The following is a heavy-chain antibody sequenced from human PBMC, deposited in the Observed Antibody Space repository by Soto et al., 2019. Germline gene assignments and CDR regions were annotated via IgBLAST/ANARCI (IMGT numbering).Heavy chain of an antibody. D-gene: IGHD3-10*01. CDR2: ITYSGDST. V-gene: IGHV3-23*01. J-gene: IGHJ4*02. CDR1: GFTFSSYA. Sequence: QTGGSLRLSCAASGFTFSSYAMSWVRQAPGKGLEWVSAITYSGDSTNYADSVKGRFTISRDNSKNTLYLQMNSLRAEDTAVYYCAKDQLRIMIRGIIPEIWGQGTLVTVSS. CDR3: AKDQLRIMIRGIIPEI.